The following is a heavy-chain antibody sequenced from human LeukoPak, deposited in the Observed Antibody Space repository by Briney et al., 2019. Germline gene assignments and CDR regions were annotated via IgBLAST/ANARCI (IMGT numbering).Heavy chain of an antibody. V-gene: IGHV3-7*01. D-gene: IGHD2-8*02. J-gene: IGHJ4*02. Sequence: GGSLRLSCVPSGFTFSSYWMNCVRQAPGKGLEWVAIIKPDGSEKFYADSVRGRFTISRDNAKNSLYLQMNSLRADDTAVYYCARGGSWSRDNWGQGTLVTVSS. CDR2: IKPDGSEK. CDR1: GFTFSSYW. CDR3: ARGGSWSRDN.